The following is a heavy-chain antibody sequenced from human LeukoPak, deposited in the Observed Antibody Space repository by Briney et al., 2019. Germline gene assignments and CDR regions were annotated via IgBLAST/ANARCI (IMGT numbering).Heavy chain of an antibody. CDR2: IWYDGSNK. CDR1: GFTFSSYG. D-gene: IGHD3-10*01. V-gene: IGHV3-33*01. Sequence: GGSLRLSCAASGFTFSSYGMHWVRQAPGKGLEWVAVIWYDGSNKYYADSVKGRFTISRDNSKNTLYLQMNSLRAEDTAVYYFARDALRYYYGSGSFPLCWGQGTLVTVSS. J-gene: IGHJ4*02. CDR3: ARDALRYYYGSGSFPLC.